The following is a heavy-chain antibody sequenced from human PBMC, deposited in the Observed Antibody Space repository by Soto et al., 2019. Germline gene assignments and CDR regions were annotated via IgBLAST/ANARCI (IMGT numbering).Heavy chain of an antibody. D-gene: IGHD6-6*01. CDR2: ISYDGSNK. Sequence: QVQLVESGGGVVQPGRSLRLSCAASGFTFSSYAMHWVRQAPGKGLEWVAVISYDGSNKYYADSVKGRFTISRDNSKNTLYLQMNSLRAEDTAVYYCARVNEYSSSYWGQGTLVTVSS. J-gene: IGHJ4*02. V-gene: IGHV3-30-3*01. CDR1: GFTFSSYA. CDR3: ARVNEYSSSY.